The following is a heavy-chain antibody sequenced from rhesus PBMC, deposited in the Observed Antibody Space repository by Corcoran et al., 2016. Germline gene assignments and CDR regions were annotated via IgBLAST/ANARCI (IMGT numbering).Heavy chain of an antibody. CDR3: ARGGHYAPRNCDY. V-gene: IGHV1-198*02. Sequence: QVQLVQSGAEVKKPGASVKVSCKPSGFTFGSYAISWVRQAPGQGLGWMGVIIPLCGVTNYAEIVQGRVTTTADTSTSTAYMDRSSLRSEDTAFYYCARGGHYAPRNCDYWGQGVLVTVSS. CDR2: IIPLCGVT. D-gene: IGHD4-35*01. CDR1: GFTFGSYA. J-gene: IGHJ4*01.